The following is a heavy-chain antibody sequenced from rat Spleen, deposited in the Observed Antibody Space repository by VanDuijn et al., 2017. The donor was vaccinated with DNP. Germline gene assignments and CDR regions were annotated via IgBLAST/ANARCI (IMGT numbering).Heavy chain of an antibody. CDR1: GFTFSNSW. D-gene: IGHD1-11*01. CDR3: VTRGLYGGYDH. CDR2: IIYDGSHT. Sequence: EVQLVESGGDLVQPGRSLKLSCVASGFTFSNSWMTWIRQVPGKGLEWVATIIYDGSHTFYRDSVQGRFTISRDNPKTTLYLQMDSLRSDDTATYHCVTRGLYGGYDHWGQGVMVTVSS. J-gene: IGHJ2*01. V-gene: IGHV5-29*01.